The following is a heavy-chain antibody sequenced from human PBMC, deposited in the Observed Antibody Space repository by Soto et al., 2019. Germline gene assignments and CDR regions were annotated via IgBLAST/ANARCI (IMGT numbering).Heavy chain of an antibody. CDR1: GFTFSDSY. Sequence: QEQLVESGGGLVKPGGSLRLSCAASGFTFSDSYMSWIRQAPGKGLEWVSYISTSGNSIYYADSVKGRFTISRDNAKNSLYLQMNSLRPEDTAVYYCARSLPGDADCFHIWGQGTMVTVSS. CDR2: ISTSGNSI. D-gene: IGHD3-10*01. CDR3: ARSLPGDADCFHI. J-gene: IGHJ3*02. V-gene: IGHV3-11*01.